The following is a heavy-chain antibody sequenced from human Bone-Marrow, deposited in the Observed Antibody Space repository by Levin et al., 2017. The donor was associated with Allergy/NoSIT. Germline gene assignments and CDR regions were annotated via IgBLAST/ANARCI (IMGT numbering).Heavy chain of an antibody. CDR2: IKSQIYGGTT. V-gene: IGHV3-49*04. CDR1: GFAFGEYT. CDR3: SKDIWVGSGESHYGMDA. Sequence: GESLKISCTTSGFAFGEYTINWVRQAPGKGLQWVGLIKSQIYGGTTEYDTSVKGRVTISRDDSNRIAYLQMNSLQTDDTGVYYCSKDIWVGSGESHYGMDAWGQGTTVTVSS. D-gene: IGHD2-21*01. J-gene: IGHJ6*02.